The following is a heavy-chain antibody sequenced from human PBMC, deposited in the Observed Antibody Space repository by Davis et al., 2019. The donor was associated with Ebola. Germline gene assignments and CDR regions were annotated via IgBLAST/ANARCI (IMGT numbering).Heavy chain of an antibody. J-gene: IGHJ4*02. Sequence: PGGSLRLSCAASGFTFSSYSMNWVRQAPGKGLEWVSSISSSSSYIYYADSVKGRFTISRDNAKNSLYLQMNSLRAEDTAVDYCARWGGYDVEPFDYWGQGTLVTVSS. CDR2: ISSSSSYI. V-gene: IGHV3-21*01. CDR1: GFTFSSYS. CDR3: ARWGGYDVEPFDY. D-gene: IGHD5-12*01.